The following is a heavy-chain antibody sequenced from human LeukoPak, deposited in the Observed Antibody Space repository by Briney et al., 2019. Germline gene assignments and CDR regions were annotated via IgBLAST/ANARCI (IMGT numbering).Heavy chain of an antibody. V-gene: IGHV4-4*07. D-gene: IGHD6-13*01. CDR2: ISNRGST. CDR1: GGSISNYY. J-gene: IGHJ6*03. CDR3: ARGMGSSYWGAWADYYYYMDV. Sequence: PSETLSLTCTVSGGSISNYYWSWIRQPAGKGLEWIGRISNRGSTNYNPSLKSRVTMSVDASKNQFSLKLSSLTAADTAVYYCARGMGSSYWGAWADYYYYMDVWGKGTTVTISS.